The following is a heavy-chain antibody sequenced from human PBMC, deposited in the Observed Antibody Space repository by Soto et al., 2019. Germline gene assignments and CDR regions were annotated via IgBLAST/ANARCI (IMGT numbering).Heavy chain of an antibody. V-gene: IGHV4-39*01. CDR1: GGSISSSPYY. D-gene: IGHD6-13*01. Sequence: NPSETLSLTCTVSGGSISSSPYYWGWIRQPPGKGLEWIGSIFYTGNTYLKPSLKGRVTIFIDTSKNQFFLKVNSVTAADTAVYYCARHKAADDFYYYYYGMDVWGQGTTVTVSS. CDR2: IFYTGNT. CDR3: ARHKAADDFYYYYYGMDV. J-gene: IGHJ6*02.